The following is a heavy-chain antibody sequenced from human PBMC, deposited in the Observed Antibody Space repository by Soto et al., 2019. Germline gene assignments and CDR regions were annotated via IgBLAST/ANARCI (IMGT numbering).Heavy chain of an antibody. V-gene: IGHV3-33*01. Sequence: QVQRVESGGGVVQPGRSLRLSCAASGFTFSSYGMHWVRQAPGKGLEWVAVIWYDGSNKYYADSVKGRFTISRDNSKNTPYLHLNSLRPVDMAVYYSSRGTYCYRSGLENWGQGTLVTVSP. CDR3: SRGTYCYRSGLEN. CDR2: IWYDGSNK. D-gene: IGHD3-10*01. CDR1: GFTFSSYG. J-gene: IGHJ4*02.